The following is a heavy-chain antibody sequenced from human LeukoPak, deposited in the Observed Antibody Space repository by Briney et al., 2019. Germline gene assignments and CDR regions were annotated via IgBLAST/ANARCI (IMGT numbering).Heavy chain of an antibody. D-gene: IGHD6-19*01. V-gene: IGHV5-51*01. CDR3: ARLASAWNFDY. CDR1: GYSFTNYW. J-gene: IGHJ4*02. Sequence: GESLKISCQGSGYSFTNYWIGWVRQMPGKDLEWMGIFSPGDSDSRYSPSLRGQVTISADKSISTVYLQWSSLKASDTAMYYCARLASAWNFDYWGQGTLVTVSS. CDR2: FSPGDSDS.